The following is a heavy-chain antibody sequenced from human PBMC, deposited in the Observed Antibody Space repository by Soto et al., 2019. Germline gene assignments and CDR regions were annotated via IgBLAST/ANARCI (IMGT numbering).Heavy chain of an antibody. D-gene: IGHD7-27*01. Sequence: QITLKESGPTLVKPTQTLTLTCTFSGFSLSTSGVGVGWIRQPPGKALEWLALIYWDDDKRCSPSLKSRLTITKDRSKSPVVRTMTTMDPVDTATYYCAHSLIPNWGSRGAFDYWGQGTLVTVSS. V-gene: IGHV2-5*02. CDR1: GFSLSTSGVG. CDR3: AHSLIPNWGSRGAFDY. J-gene: IGHJ4*02. CDR2: IYWDDDK.